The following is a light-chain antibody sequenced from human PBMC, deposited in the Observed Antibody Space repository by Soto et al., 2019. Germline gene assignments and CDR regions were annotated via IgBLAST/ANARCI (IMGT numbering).Light chain of an antibody. J-gene: IGKJ1*01. V-gene: IGKV3-15*01. CDR3: QQYNNWPGT. CDR1: QSVSSN. CDR2: GAS. Sequence: EIVMTQSPATLSVSPGERATLSCRASQSVSSNLAWYQQKPGQAPRLLIYGASTRATGIPARFSGSGSGTEFTLTISSLQSEGFAVYYCQQYNNWPGTLGQGTKVEIK.